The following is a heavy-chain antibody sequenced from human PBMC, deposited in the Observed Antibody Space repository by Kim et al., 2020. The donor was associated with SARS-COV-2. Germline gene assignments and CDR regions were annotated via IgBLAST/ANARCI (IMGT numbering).Heavy chain of an antibody. V-gene: IGHV3-48*03. D-gene: IGHD6-13*01. J-gene: IGHJ5*02. Sequence: KGRFTISRDNAKNSLYLQMNSLRAEDTAVYYCARDLRYKAGSWRYNWFDPWGQGTLVTVSS. CDR3: ARDLRYKAGSWRYNWFDP.